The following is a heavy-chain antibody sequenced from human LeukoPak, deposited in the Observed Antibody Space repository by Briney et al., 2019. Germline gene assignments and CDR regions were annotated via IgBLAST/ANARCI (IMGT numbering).Heavy chain of an antibody. CDR1: GGSISSSNW. V-gene: IGHV4-4*02. J-gene: IGHJ4*02. D-gene: IGHD3-22*01. CDR2: IYHSGST. Sequence: PSGTLSLTCAVSGGSISSSNWWSWVRQPPGKGLEWIGEIYHSGSTNYNPSLKSRVTISVDKSKNQFSLKLSSVTAADTAVYYCARTHYYDSSGYYPFDYWGQGTLVTVSS. CDR3: ARTHYYDSSGYYPFDY.